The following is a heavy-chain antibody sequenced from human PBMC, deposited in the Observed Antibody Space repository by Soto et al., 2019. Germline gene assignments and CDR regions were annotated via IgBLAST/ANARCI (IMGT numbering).Heavy chain of an antibody. CDR1: GFKFSNYA. D-gene: IGHD3-16*01. V-gene: IGHV3-23*01. Sequence: GGSLRLAXAASGFKFSNYAMSWVRQAPGKGLEWVSLISATGGGTYYADSVKGRFTISRDNSHNTLYLQVHSLTAEDTAVYYCAKDRRAGGNSAFYFDFWGQGAQGTVSS. CDR3: AKDRRAGGNSAFYFDF. J-gene: IGHJ4*02. CDR2: ISATGGGT.